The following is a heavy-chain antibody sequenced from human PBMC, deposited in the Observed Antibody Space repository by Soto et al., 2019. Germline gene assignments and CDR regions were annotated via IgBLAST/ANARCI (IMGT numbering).Heavy chain of an antibody. Sequence: QVQLQESGPGLVKPSETLSLTCTVSGGSFTNYYCSWFRQPPGKRLEWVGYINYDGYSAYNLSLKRRVTLQSDASKTQLSLMLEPVTATDTAVYYCARHGFGPLHGLVDVWGPGTTVIVSS. V-gene: IGHV4-59*08. J-gene: IGHJ6*02. CDR3: ARHGFGPLHGLVDV. CDR2: INYDGYS. CDR1: GGSFTNYY. D-gene: IGHD3-10*01.